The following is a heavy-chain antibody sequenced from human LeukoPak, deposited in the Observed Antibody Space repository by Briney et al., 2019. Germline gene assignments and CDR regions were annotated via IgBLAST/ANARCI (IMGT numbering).Heavy chain of an antibody. CDR2: TNPSGGST. J-gene: IGHJ4*02. Sequence: ASVKVSCKASGYTFTSYYMHWVRQAPGQGLEWMGITNPSGGSTSYAQKFQGRVTMTRDTSTSTVYMELSSLRSEDTAVYYCARSWVTEMVVVYWGQGTLVTVSS. V-gene: IGHV1-46*01. CDR3: ARSWVTEMVVVY. D-gene: IGHD2-21*02. CDR1: GYTFTSYY.